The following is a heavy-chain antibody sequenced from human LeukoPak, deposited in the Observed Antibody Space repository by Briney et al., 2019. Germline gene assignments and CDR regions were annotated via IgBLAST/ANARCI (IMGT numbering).Heavy chain of an antibody. J-gene: IGHJ4*02. CDR2: FDPEDGET. CDR3: ATDPRTSPDDSSGYYLGY. Sequence: GASVKVSCKVSGYTLTELSMHWVRQAPGKGREWMGGFDPEDGETIYAQKFQGRVTMTEDTSTDTAYMELSSLRSEDTAVYYCATDPRTSPDDSSGYYLGYWGQGTLVTVSS. V-gene: IGHV1-24*01. D-gene: IGHD3-22*01. CDR1: GYTLTELS.